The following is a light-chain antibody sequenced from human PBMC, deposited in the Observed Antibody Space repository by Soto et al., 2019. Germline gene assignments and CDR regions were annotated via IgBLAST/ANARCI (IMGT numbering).Light chain of an antibody. Sequence: QSALTQPASVSGSPGQSITISCTGTSSDVGGYNYVSWYQHNPGKAPKLMMYDVNNRPSGVSNRFSGSKSGNAASLTISGLQADDEADYFCKSYTSSSTYVFGTGTKVTDL. J-gene: IGLJ1*01. CDR2: DVN. CDR3: KSYTSSSTYV. V-gene: IGLV2-14*03. CDR1: SSDVGGYNY.